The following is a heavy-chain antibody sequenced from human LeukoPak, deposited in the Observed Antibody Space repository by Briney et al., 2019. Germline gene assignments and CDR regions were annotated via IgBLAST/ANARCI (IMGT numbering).Heavy chain of an antibody. J-gene: IGHJ6*02. V-gene: IGHV3-11*01. D-gene: IGHD4-23*01. CDR2: ISSSGSTI. CDR1: GFTFSDYY. CDR3: VRFTFYYYYGMDV. Sequence: GGSLRLSCAASGFTFSDYYMSWIRQAPGKGLEWVSYISSSGSTIYYADSVRGRFTISRDNAKNSLYLQMNSLRAEDTAVYYCVRFTFYYYYGMDVWGQGTTVTVS.